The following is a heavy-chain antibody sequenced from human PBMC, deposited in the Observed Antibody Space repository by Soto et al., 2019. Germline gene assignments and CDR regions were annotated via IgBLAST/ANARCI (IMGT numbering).Heavy chain of an antibody. D-gene: IGHD4-17*01. J-gene: IGHJ4*02. V-gene: IGHV3-33*01. Sequence: GGSLRLSCAASGFTFSSYGMHWVCQAPGKGLEWVAVIWYDGSNKYYADSVKGRFTISRDNSKNTLYLQMNSLRAEDTAVYYCARDRNPNYGDYDPPRYYFDYWGQGTLVTVSS. CDR3: ARDRNPNYGDYDPPRYYFDY. CDR2: IWYDGSNK. CDR1: GFTFSSYG.